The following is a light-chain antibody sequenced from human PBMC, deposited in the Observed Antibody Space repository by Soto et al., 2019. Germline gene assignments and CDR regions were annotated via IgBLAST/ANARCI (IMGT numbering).Light chain of an antibody. J-gene: IGKJ1*01. Sequence: AIQMTQSPSSLSASVGDRVTITCRASRDIGNDLGWYQQKPGKAPKHLIFAASNLQSGVPSRFSGGGSSTDFTLTISSLQADDFATYYCLQHFNFSWTFGQGTKVETK. CDR3: LQHFNFSWT. CDR2: AAS. V-gene: IGKV1-6*01. CDR1: RDIGND.